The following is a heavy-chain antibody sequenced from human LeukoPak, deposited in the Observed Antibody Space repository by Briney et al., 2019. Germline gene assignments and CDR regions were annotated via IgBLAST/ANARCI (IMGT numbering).Heavy chain of an antibody. CDR1: GYMFTNYG. J-gene: IGHJ4*02. D-gene: IGHD4-17*01. CDR2: ISDYNGKT. CDR3: ARDGPDYGDYVNFDY. V-gene: IGHV1-18*04. Sequence: ASVKLSCKASGYMFTNYGISWVRQAPGQGLEWRGWISDYNGKTNYAQKLQGRVTMTTDTSTSIAYMELRSVKSDDTAVYYCARDGPDYGDYVNFDYWGQGTPVTVSP.